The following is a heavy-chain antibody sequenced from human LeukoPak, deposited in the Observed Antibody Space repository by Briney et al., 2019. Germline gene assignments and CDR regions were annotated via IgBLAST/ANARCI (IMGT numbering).Heavy chain of an antibody. V-gene: IGHV3-23*01. CDR1: GFTFSSHA. Sequence: GGSLRLYCAASGFTFSSHAMNWVRQPPGKGLDWVSSIDKSGDGAFYADSVKGRFTISRDNSKNTLYLQMNSLRREDTAVYYCARRGGTSGWGAFDIWGQGTMVTVSS. J-gene: IGHJ3*02. CDR2: IDKSGDGA. D-gene: IGHD2-2*01. CDR3: ARRGGTSGWGAFDI.